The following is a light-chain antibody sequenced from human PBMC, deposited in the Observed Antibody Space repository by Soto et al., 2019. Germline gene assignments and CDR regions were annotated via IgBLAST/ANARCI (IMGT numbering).Light chain of an antibody. Sequence: QSALTQPASVSGSPGQSITISCNGTSNNIGGYNFISWYQHRPGEVPKLLIYEVSRRPSGVSARFSASKSGTTASLTISGIQAEDEAEFYCSSYARGGTSVVFGEGTKLNVL. CDR3: SSYARGGTSVV. CDR2: EVS. J-gene: IGLJ2*01. CDR1: SNNIGGYNF. V-gene: IGLV2-14*01.